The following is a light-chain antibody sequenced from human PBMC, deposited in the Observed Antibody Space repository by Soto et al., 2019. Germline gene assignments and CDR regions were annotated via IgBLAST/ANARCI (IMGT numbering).Light chain of an antibody. CDR2: RAN. Sequence: QSVLTQLPSVSGTPGQRVTGSCCGGRSNIGSNTVHWYQQLPGAAPKLLIYRANQRPSRFPPRFAASASGTSASLPIIGLQSEHEGDYFCAAWDDSHNVLYVFGTGTKVTVL. CDR1: RSNIGSNT. J-gene: IGLJ1*01. V-gene: IGLV1-44*01. CDR3: AAWDDSHNVLYV.